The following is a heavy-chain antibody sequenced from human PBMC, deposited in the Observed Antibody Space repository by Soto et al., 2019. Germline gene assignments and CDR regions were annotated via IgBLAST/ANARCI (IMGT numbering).Heavy chain of an antibody. Sequence: PGESLKISCKGSGYSFTSYWIGWVRQMPGKGLEWMGIIYPGDSDTRYSPSFQGQVTISADKSISTAYLQWSSLKASDTAMYYCARPSKPYCSGGSCYGEHYYYYGMDVWGQGTTVTVSS. CDR1: GYSFTSYW. J-gene: IGHJ6*02. CDR2: IYPGDSDT. V-gene: IGHV5-51*01. CDR3: ARPSKPYCSGGSCYGEHYYYYGMDV. D-gene: IGHD2-15*01.